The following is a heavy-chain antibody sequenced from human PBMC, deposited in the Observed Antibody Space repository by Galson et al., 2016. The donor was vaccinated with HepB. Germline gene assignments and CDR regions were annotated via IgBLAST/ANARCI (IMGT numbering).Heavy chain of an antibody. CDR2: IIPMFGTV. J-gene: IGHJ4*02. D-gene: IGHD1-1*01. V-gene: IGHV1-69*13. CDR3: ARASPSRILDV. CDR1: ADTLKNYI. Sequence: SVKVSCKASADTLKNYIVNWVRQAPGQGLEWVGGIIPMFGTVNSAQRFQGRVTISADESTRTVYLDLSRLTYEDTAVYYCARASPSRILDVWGQGTLVTVSS.